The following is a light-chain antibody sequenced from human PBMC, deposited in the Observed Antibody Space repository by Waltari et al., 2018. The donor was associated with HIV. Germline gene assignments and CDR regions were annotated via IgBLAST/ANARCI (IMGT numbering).Light chain of an antibody. CDR2: WAS. J-gene: IGKJ1*01. CDR1: PSVLYSSNNKNY. CDR3: QQYYSTPLT. V-gene: IGKV4-1*01. Sequence: DIVMTQSPDSLVVSLAERATINCKSSPSVLYSSNNKNYLAWYQQKLGQPPKLLIYWASTRESGVPDRFSGSGSGTDFTLTISSLQAEDVAVYYCQQYYSTPLTFGQGTKVEIK.